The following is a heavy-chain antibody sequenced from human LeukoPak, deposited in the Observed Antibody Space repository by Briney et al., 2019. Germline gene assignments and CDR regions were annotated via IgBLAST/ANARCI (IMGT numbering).Heavy chain of an antibody. Sequence: GGSLRLSCAASGFSFSSSSMSWVRQSPVRGLEWVSTFSGTTDTKYYAASVKGRFTISRDNSKNMLYLQMTSLRAEDTAVYYCARYYDSSGYYWGYYWGQGTLVTVSS. J-gene: IGHJ4*02. D-gene: IGHD3-22*01. V-gene: IGHV3-23*01. CDR3: ARYYDSSGYYWGYY. CDR2: FSGTTDTK. CDR1: GFSFSSSS.